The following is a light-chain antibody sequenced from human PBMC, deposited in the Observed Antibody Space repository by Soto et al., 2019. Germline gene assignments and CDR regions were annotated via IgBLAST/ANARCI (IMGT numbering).Light chain of an antibody. J-gene: IGKJ1*01. CDR3: QHYNSYSEA. V-gene: IGKV1-5*03. Sequence: DIRMTQSPSTLSGYVGDRVTITCRASQTISSWLAWSQQKPVKAPKLLIYKASTLKSGVPSRFSGSGSGTEFTLTISRLQTDDFASCYCQHYNSYSEAFGQWTQVAVK. CDR2: KAS. CDR1: QTISSW.